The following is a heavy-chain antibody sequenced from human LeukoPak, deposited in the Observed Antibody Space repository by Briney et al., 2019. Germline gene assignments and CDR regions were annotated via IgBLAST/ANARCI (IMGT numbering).Heavy chain of an antibody. CDR3: TTDPPPNYYYDSSGYYILNSLGY. J-gene: IGHJ4*02. D-gene: IGHD3-22*01. V-gene: IGHV3-15*01. CDR2: IKSKTDGGTT. Sequence: PGGSLRLSCAASGFTFSDAWMNWVRQAPGKGLEWVGRIKSKTDGGTTDYDATVKGRFTISRDDSKNTLYLQMNSLKSEDTALYYCTTDPPPNYYYDSSGYYILNSLGYWGQGTPVTVSS. CDR1: GFTFSDAW.